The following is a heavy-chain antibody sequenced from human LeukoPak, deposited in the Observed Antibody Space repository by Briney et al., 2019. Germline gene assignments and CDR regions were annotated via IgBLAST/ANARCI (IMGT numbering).Heavy chain of an antibody. D-gene: IGHD3-10*01. CDR3: ARHYYSRYWFDP. CDR2: IYYSGST. V-gene: IGHV4-39*01. Sequence: SETLSLTCTVSGGSISSSSYYWGWLRQPPGKGLEWIGSIYYSGSTYYNPSLKSRVTISVDTSKNQFSLKLSSVTAADTAVYYCARHYYSRYWFDPWGQGTLVTVSS. CDR1: GGSISSSSYY. J-gene: IGHJ5*02.